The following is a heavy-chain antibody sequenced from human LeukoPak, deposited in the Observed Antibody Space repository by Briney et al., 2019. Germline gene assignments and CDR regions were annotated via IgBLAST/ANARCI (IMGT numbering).Heavy chain of an antibody. Sequence: SETLSLTCSVSGGSISNYYWTWIRQPAEKGVEWIGRIYICGSTNYNSSLKSRVAMSVDTSKTQFSLKLSSVTAADTAVYYCARRTGYSGSGSGAFDIWGQGTMVTVSS. CDR1: GGSISNYY. CDR3: ARRTGYSGSGSGAFDI. J-gene: IGHJ3*02. V-gene: IGHV4-4*07. CDR2: IYICGST. D-gene: IGHD3-10*01.